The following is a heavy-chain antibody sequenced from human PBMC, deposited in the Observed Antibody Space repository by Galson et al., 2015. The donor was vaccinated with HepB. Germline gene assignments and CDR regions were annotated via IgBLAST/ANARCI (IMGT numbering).Heavy chain of an antibody. CDR1: GFTVSSNY. V-gene: IGHV3-66*01. Sequence: SLRLSCAASGFTVSSNYMSWVRQAPGKGLEWVSVIYSGTSTYYADSVKGRFTLSRDNSKNTLYRQMTSLTAADTALYYCAGAVQRGVIILWGQGTLVTVSS. CDR3: AGAVQRGVIIL. J-gene: IGHJ4*02. D-gene: IGHD3-10*01. CDR2: IYSGTST.